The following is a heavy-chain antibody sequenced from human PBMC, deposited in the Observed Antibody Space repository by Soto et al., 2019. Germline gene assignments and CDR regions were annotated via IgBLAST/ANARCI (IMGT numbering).Heavy chain of an antibody. CDR2: VYNSGST. CDR1: GGSISSSNW. J-gene: IGHJ4*02. V-gene: IGHV4-4*02. CDR3: ARYRREAVAGYTLDN. Sequence: SSETLSLTCAVSGGSISSSNWWSWIRQPPGKGLEWIGYVYNSGSTNYNPSLKSRVTISEDTSKSQFSLKVNSMTAADTAVYYCARYRREAVAGYTLDNWGQGILVTVSS. D-gene: IGHD6-13*01.